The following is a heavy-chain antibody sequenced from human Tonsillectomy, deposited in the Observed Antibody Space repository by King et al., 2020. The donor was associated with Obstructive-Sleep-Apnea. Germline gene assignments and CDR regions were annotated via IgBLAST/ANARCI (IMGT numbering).Heavy chain of an antibody. CDR3: ATDEGYGEFDY. Sequence: VQLVESGGGLVKPGGSLRLSCAASGFTFSNAWMSWVRQAPGKGLEWVGRIKSKTDGGTTDYAAPVKGRFTISRDDSKDMLYLQMNSLKTDDTAVYFCATDEGYGEFDYWGQGTLVTVSS. V-gene: IGHV3-15*01. CDR2: IKSKTDGGTT. J-gene: IGHJ4*02. CDR1: GFTFSNAW. D-gene: IGHD5-18*01.